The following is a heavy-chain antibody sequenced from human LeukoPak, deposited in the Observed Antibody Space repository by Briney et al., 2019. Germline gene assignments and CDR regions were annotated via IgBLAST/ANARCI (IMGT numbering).Heavy chain of an antibody. V-gene: IGHV4-39*02. J-gene: IGHJ4*02. CDR2: MYYSGNT. CDR1: GGSISSSSYY. CDR3: AGDFFKYGSGSFHDY. Sequence: SETLSLTCTVSGGSISSSSYYWGWIRQPPGRGLEWIGSMYYSGNTYYNPSLKSRVIISLDTSKNQLSLKLSPVTAADTAVYYCAGDFFKYGSGSFHDYWGQGTLVTVSS. D-gene: IGHD3-10*01.